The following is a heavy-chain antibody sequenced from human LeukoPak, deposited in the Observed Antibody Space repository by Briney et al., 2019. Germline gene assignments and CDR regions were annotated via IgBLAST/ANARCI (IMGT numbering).Heavy chain of an antibody. CDR2: IYYSGST. Sequence: SETLSLTCTVSGGSFSSGDNYWSWIRQPPGKGLEWIGYIYYSGSTYYNPSLKSRVTISVDTSKNQFSLKLSSVTAADAAMYYCARQGEHSATYYYWDIWGKGTTFTVSS. CDR3: ARQGEHSATYYYWDI. D-gene: IGHD1-26*01. CDR1: GGSFSSGDNY. J-gene: IGHJ6*03. V-gene: IGHV4-30-4*08.